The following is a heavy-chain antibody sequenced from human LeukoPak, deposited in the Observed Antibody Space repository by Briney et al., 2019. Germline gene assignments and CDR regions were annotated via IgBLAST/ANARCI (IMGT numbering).Heavy chain of an antibody. CDR3: ARSYCSNGVCLGGY. V-gene: IGHV1-18*01. D-gene: IGHD2-8*01. CDR1: GYTFTRHG. CDR2: ISAYNGNT. J-gene: IGHJ4*02. Sequence: GASVKVSCKAYGYTFTRHGINWVRQAPGQGLEWMGWISAYNGNTNYAQKLQGRVTMTTDTSTSTAYMELRSLRSDDTAVYYCARSYCSNGVCLGGYWGQGTLVTVSS.